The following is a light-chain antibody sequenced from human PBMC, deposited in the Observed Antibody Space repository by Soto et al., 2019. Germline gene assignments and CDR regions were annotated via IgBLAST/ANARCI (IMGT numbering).Light chain of an antibody. CDR3: SSYAGSSNV. CDR1: RSDVGGYNY. Sequence: QPVLNQGSSSYGSAGQSVAIACTGTRSDVGGYNYVSWYQQHPGKAAKLMIYEVNKRPSGVPDRFSGSKSGNTASLTVSGLQAEDEADYYCSSYAGSSNVFGTGTKVTVL. V-gene: IGLV2-8*01. J-gene: IGLJ1*01. CDR2: EVN.